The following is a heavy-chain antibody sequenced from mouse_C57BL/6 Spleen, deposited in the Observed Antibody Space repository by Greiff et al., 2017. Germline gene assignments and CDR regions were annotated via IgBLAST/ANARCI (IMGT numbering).Heavy chain of an antibody. CDR2: INPGSGGT. V-gene: IGHV1-54*01. CDR1: GYAFTNYL. D-gene: IGHD1-1*01. CDR3: ARELDYYGSSDWYFDV. J-gene: IGHJ1*03. Sequence: VKLMEPGAELVRPGTSVKVSCKASGYAFTNYLIEWVKQRPGQGLEWIGVINPGSGGTNYNEKFKGKATLTADKSSSTAYMQLSSLTSEDSAVYFCARELDYYGSSDWYFDVWGTGTTVTVSS.